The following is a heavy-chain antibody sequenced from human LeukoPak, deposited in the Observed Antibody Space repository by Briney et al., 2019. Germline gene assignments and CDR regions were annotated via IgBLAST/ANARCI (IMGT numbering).Heavy chain of an antibody. Sequence: PGGSLRLSCAASGFTFSIYAMHWVRQAPGKGLEWVAVTSYDGGNKYYADSVKGRFTISRDNSKNTLYLQMNSLRAEDTAVYYCARDPWTPGSYSSGWYYYYGMDVWGRGTTVTVSS. J-gene: IGHJ6*02. D-gene: IGHD6-19*01. CDR2: TSYDGGNK. CDR3: ARDPWTPGSYSSGWYYYYGMDV. V-gene: IGHV3-30-3*01. CDR1: GFTFSIYA.